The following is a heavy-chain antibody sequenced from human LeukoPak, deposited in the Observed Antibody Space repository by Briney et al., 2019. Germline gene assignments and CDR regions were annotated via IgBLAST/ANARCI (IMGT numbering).Heavy chain of an antibody. J-gene: IGHJ3*02. Sequence: SETLSLTCAVSGYSISSGYYWGWIRQFPGKGVEWIGSMFHSGSTYDNPSLKSRVTTSVDASKNHFSPTLSSVTTADTAVYYCARHMTTDMLDAFDIWGQGTMVIISS. CDR1: GYSISSGYY. V-gene: IGHV4-38-2*01. D-gene: IGHD3-10*02. CDR3: ARHMTTDMLDAFDI. CDR2: MFHSGST.